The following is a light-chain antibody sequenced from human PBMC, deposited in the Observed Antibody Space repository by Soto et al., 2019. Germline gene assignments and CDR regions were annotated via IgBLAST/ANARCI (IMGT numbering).Light chain of an antibody. Sequence: PGETATLTCSASRSVSSTFLAWYQQKPGQAPTLLIYDADTRATGIPDRFSGSGFGTHFTLTISSLEPEDFAMYYCQQSASSVTFGQGTRLEIK. CDR2: DAD. V-gene: IGKV3-20*01. CDR1: RSVSSTF. J-gene: IGKJ5*01. CDR3: QQSASSVT.